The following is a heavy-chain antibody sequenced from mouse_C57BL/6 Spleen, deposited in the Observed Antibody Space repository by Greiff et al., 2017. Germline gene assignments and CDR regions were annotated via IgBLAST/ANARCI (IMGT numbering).Heavy chain of an antibody. CDR1: GYTFTSYW. CDR2: IDPSDSET. V-gene: IGHV1-52*01. Sequence: QVQLQQPGAELVRPGSSVKLSCKASGYTFTSYWMHWVKQRPIQGLEWIGNIDPSDSETHYNQKFKVKATLTVDKSSSTAYMQLSSLTSEDSAVYYCARRSTMVTTGFDYWGQGTTLTVSS. D-gene: IGHD2-2*01. CDR3: ARRSTMVTTGFDY. J-gene: IGHJ2*01.